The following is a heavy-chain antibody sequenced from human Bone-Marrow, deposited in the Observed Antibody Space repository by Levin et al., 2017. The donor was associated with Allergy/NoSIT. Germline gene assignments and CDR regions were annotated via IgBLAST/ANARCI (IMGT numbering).Heavy chain of an antibody. CDR2: INPASGGA. V-gene: IGHV1-2*02. Sequence: ASVKVSCKASGYTFTNYYIHWVRQAPGRGPEWMGWINPASGGASYPQKVQGRVTMTRDTSISTAYMELRSLTSDDTAIYYCARSIAAADYNWFDPWGQGTLVTVSS. D-gene: IGHD6-13*01. J-gene: IGHJ5*02. CDR1: GYTFTNYY. CDR3: ARSIAAADYNWFDP.